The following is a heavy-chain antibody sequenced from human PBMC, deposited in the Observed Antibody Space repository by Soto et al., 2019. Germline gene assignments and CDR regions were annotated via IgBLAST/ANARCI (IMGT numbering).Heavy chain of an antibody. J-gene: IGHJ2*01. CDR3: AMVYYDFGSGEYWYFDL. Sequence: QVQLQESGSGLVKPSQTLSLTCAVSGGSVSSGGYSWSWIRQPPGKGLEWIGYIYHSGSTYYNPSRMSRACISLDSSKNQFSLKLSSVAAAATSVYYCAMVYYDFGSGEYWYFDLWGRGTLVTVSS. CDR2: IYHSGST. V-gene: IGHV4-30-2*01. CDR1: GGSVSSGGYS. D-gene: IGHD3-3*01.